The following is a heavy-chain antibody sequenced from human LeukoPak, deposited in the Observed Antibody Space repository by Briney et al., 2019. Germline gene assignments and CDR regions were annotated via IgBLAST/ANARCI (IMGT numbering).Heavy chain of an antibody. CDR1: GGSISNYY. Sequence: SETLSLTCIVSGGSISNYYWSWIRQPAGKGLQWIGRINTRGNTNYNPSLKSRVTISVDTSKNQFSLKLSSVTAADTAVYYCARVRVSSGYYSPVFDYWGQGTLVTVSS. V-gene: IGHV4-4*07. CDR2: INTRGNT. J-gene: IGHJ4*02. D-gene: IGHD3-22*01. CDR3: ARVRVSSGYYSPVFDY.